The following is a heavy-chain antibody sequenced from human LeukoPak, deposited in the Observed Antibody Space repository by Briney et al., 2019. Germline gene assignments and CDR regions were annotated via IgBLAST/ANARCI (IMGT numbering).Heavy chain of an antibody. CDR2: ISGSGGST. V-gene: IGHV3-23*01. Sequence: GGSLRLSCAASGFTFSSYAMSWVRQAPGKGLEWVSAISGSGGSTYYADSVKGRFTISRDNSKNTLYLQMNSLRAEDTAVYYCAKDRLSGPAANYYSYMDVWGKGTTVTVSS. CDR1: GFTFSSYA. CDR3: AKDRLSGPAANYYSYMDV. J-gene: IGHJ6*03. D-gene: IGHD2-2*01.